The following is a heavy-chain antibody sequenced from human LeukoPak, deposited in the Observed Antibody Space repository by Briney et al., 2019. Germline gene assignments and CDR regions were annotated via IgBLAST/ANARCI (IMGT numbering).Heavy chain of an antibody. V-gene: IGHV5-51*01. CDR3: ARRSVVVTAPFDY. CDR2: IYPGDSDT. J-gene: IGHJ4*02. D-gene: IGHD2-21*02. CDR1: GYSFTSYW. Sequence: GESLKISCKGSGYSFTSYWIGWVRQMPGKGLEWMGIIYPGDSDTRYSPSFQGQVTISADKSISTAYLQWSSMKASDTAMYYCARRSVVVTAPFDYWGQGTLVTVSS.